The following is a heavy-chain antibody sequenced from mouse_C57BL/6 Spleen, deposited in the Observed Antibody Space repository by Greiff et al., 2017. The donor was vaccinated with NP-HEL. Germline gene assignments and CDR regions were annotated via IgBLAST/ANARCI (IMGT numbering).Heavy chain of an antibody. CDR1: GYTFTSYW. J-gene: IGHJ4*01. CDR3: ARDDYPYYAMDY. CDR2: IYPGSGST. Sequence: QVHVKQPGAELVKPGASVKMSCKASGYTFTSYWITWVKQRPGQGLEWIGDIYPGSGSTNYNEKFKSKATLTVDTSSSTAYMQLSSLTSEDSAVYYCARDDYPYYAMDYWGQGTSVTVSS. V-gene: IGHV1-55*01. D-gene: IGHD2-4*01.